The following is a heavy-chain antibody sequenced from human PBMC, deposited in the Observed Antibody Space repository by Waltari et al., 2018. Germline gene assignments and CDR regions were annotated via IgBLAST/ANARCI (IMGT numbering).Heavy chain of an antibody. Sequence: QVQLQESGPGLVKPSETLSLTCTVSGGSISSYYWRWIRQPPGKGLEWIGYIYYSGSTNYNPSLRSRVTISVDTSKNQFSLKLSSVTAADTAVYYCARLLRYFDWFDPWCQGTLVTVSS. D-gene: IGHD3-9*01. J-gene: IGHJ5*02. CDR2: IYYSGST. CDR1: GGSISSYY. CDR3: ARLLRYFDWFDP. V-gene: IGHV4-59*01.